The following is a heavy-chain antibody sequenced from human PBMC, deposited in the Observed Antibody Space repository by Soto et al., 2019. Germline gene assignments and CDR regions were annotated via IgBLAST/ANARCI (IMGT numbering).Heavy chain of an antibody. D-gene: IGHD3-3*01. V-gene: IGHV1-18*01. CDR2: ISAYNGNT. CDR3: ARAAFTIFGVVIIPYFDY. CDR1: GYTFTSYG. Sequence: QVQLVQSGAEVKKPGASVKVSCKASGYTFTSYGIGWVRQAPGQGLEWMGWISAYNGNTNYAQKLQGRVTMTTDTSTSTAYMELRSLRSDDTAVYYCARAAFTIFGVVIIPYFDYWGQGTLVTVSS. J-gene: IGHJ4*02.